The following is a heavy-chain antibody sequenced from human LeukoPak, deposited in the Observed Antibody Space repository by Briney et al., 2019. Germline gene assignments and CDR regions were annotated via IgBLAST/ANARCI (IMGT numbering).Heavy chain of an antibody. V-gene: IGHV4-61*02. CDR3: ARDRGTWNDDGFDY. Sequence: SETLSLTCTVSGGSISSGNYYWSWIRQPTGKGLEWIGRMYTSESTNYNPSLKSRVTISGDTSKNQFSLKLSSVTAADTAVYYCARDRGTWNDDGFDYWGQGTLVTVSS. J-gene: IGHJ4*02. D-gene: IGHD1-1*01. CDR2: MYTSEST. CDR1: GGSISSGNYY.